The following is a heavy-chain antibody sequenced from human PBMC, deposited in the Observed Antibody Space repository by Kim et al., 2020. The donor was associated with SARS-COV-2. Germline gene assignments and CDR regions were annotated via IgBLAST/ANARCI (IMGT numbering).Heavy chain of an antibody. D-gene: IGHD2-2*01. CDR3: ASIPVGVAVPAAN. CDR2: IYYSGST. Sequence: SETLSLTCTVSGGSISSSSYYWGWIRQPPGKGLEWIGSIYYSGSTYYNPSLKSRVTISVDTSKNQFSLKLSSVTAADTAVYYCASIPVGVAVPAANWGQGTLVTVSS. CDR1: GGSISSSSYY. V-gene: IGHV4-39*01. J-gene: IGHJ4*02.